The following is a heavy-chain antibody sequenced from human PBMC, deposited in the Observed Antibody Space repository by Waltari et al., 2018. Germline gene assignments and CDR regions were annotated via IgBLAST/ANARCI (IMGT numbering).Heavy chain of an antibody. J-gene: IGHJ3*01. CDR2: IRCTSYYI. CDR3: ARETEEAFDF. V-gene: IGHV3-21*01. D-gene: IGHD2-21*02. Sequence: EVQLVESGGGLVKPGGSLRLSCAASGFTFSSYTMNWVRQAPGRGREWGSAIRCTSYYIYHADSVKGRFTTSRENAKNSLYLQMNSLRAEDTAVYYCARETEEAFDFWGRGTMVTVSS. CDR1: GFTFSSYT.